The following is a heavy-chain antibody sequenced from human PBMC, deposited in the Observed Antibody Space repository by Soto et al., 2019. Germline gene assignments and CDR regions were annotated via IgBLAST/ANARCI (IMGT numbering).Heavy chain of an antibody. CDR2: IYYSEST. J-gene: IGHJ6*03. CDR3: ATPPAISSSFGVRHYYYMEV. Sequence: KASETLSLTCTVSGGSISTSPHYWGWIRQPPGKGLEWIGSIYYSESTYYNPSLKSRVTISVDTSKNQFSLKLSSVTAADTAVYYCATPPAISSSFGVRHYYYMEVWGKGTTVTVSS. CDR1: GGSISTSPHY. V-gene: IGHV4-39*01. D-gene: IGHD6-13*01.